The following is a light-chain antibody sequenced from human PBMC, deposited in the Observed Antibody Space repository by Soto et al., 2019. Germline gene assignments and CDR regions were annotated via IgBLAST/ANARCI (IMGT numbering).Light chain of an antibody. CDR2: EVN. J-gene: IGLJ1*01. CDR3: SSYAGSNNLI. Sequence: QSALTQPPSASGSPGRSVTISCTGTSSDVGGYNYVSWYQQHPGKAPKLMICEVNKRPSGVPDRFSGSKSGNTASLTVSGLQAEDEADYYCSSYAGSNNLIFGSGTKLTVL. V-gene: IGLV2-8*01. CDR1: SSDVGGYNY.